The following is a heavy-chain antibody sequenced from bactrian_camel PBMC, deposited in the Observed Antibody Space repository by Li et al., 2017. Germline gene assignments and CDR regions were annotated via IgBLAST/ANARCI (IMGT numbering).Heavy chain of an antibody. CDR1: GYIYSSAC. CDR3: AADGIPLPRVCPEEFGY. J-gene: IGHJ6*01. CDR2: IDSDGSIS. Sequence: HVQLVESGGGSVHAGGSLRLSCAASGYIYSSACMAWFRQAPGKEREAIAAIDSDGSISYDGVVVKGRFTISKDNTKTTLYLQMNSLKPEDTAMYYCAADGIPLPRVCPEEFGYWGRGTQVTVS. V-gene: IGHV3S1*01.